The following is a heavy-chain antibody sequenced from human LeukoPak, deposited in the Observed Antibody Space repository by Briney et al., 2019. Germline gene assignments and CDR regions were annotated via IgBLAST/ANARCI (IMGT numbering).Heavy chain of an antibody. CDR1: GYSISSGYY. CDR3: ARTGLLWFGELFLNWFDP. CDR2: IYHSGST. D-gene: IGHD3-10*01. J-gene: IGHJ5*02. Sequence: SETLSFTCTVSGYSISSGYYWGWVRQPPGKGLEWIGSIYHSGSTYYNPSLKSRVTISVDTSKNQFSLKLSSVTAADTAVYYCARTGLLWFGELFLNWFDPWGQGTLVTVSS. V-gene: IGHV4-38-2*02.